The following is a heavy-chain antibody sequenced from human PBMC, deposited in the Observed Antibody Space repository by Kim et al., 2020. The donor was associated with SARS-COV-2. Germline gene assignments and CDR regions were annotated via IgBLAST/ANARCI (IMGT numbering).Heavy chain of an antibody. D-gene: IGHD1-26*01. CDR3: ASEVGGNDEDYGMDV. J-gene: IGHJ6*02. CDR1: GFTFSTYW. CDR2: IKQDGSEK. V-gene: IGHV3-7*05. Sequence: GGSLRLSCTDFGFTFSTYWMSWVRQAPGRGLEWVATIKQDGSEKYYADSVKGRFTISRDNAKKSLYLQMDSLRAEDTAVYYCASEVGGNDEDYGMDVWSQGTTVTVSS.